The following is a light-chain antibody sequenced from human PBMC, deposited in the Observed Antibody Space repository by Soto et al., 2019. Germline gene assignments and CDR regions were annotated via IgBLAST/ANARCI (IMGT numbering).Light chain of an antibody. CDR2: DAS. J-gene: IGKJ5*01. CDR1: QTVRNNY. V-gene: IGKV3-20*01. Sequence: ETVLTQSPATLSLSPGERATLSCRASQTVRNNYLAWYQQKPGQAPRLLIYDASSRATGIPDRFSGSGSGTDFTLTISRLEPEDFAVYYCQQYGSSPPITFGQGTRLEIK. CDR3: QQYGSSPPIT.